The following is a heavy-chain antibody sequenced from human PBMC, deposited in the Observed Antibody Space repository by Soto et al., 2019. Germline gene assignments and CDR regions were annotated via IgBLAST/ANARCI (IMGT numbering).Heavy chain of an antibody. D-gene: IGHD2-2*01. Sequence: PSETLSVTCTVSGGSISSYYWSWIRQPPGKGLEWIGYIYYSGSTNYNPSLKSRVTISVDTSKNQFSLKLSSVTAADTAVYYCARTRSSTSCYDYWGQGTLVTVSS. CDR3: ARTRSSTSCYDY. J-gene: IGHJ4*02. V-gene: IGHV4-59*01. CDR2: IYYSGST. CDR1: GGSISSYY.